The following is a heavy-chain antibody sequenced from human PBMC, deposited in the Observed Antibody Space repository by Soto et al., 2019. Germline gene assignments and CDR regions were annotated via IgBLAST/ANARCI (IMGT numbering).Heavy chain of an antibody. CDR1: GFTFSRYD. J-gene: IGHJ4*02. CDR2: IGTAADT. CDR3: VRARGGEYFGEQLS. V-gene: IGHV3-13*04. Sequence: EVQLVESGGGLVQPGGSLRLSCAASGFTFSRYDMYWVRQATGKGLEWVSAIGTAADTYYPASVQGRFIISRENAKNSLYLQMNSLRAGDTAVYCCVRARGGEYFGEQLSWGQGTLVTVSS. D-gene: IGHD3-10*01.